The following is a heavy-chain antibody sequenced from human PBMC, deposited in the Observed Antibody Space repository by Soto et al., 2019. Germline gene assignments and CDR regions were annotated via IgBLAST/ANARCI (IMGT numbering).Heavy chain of an antibody. V-gene: IGHV3-9*01. D-gene: IGHD6-6*01. Sequence: EVQLVESGGGLVQPGRSLRLSCAASGFTFDDYAMHWVRQAPGKGLEWVSGISWNSGSIAYADSVKGRFTISRDNAKNSLYLQMNSLRAEDTALYYCAKDQEYGSSTFDYWGQGALVTVSS. CDR1: GFTFDDYA. J-gene: IGHJ4*02. CDR3: AKDQEYGSSTFDY. CDR2: ISWNSGSI.